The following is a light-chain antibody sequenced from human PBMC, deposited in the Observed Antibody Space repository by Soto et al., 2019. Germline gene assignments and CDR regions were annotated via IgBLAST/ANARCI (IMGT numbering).Light chain of an antibody. J-gene: IGKJ2*01. CDR3: QSYNDWPFA. Sequence: DIVLTQSPATLSVSPGDRVTLSCRASESLFGFLAWYQQKPGQAPRLLMYGVSTRATGIPARFSGGGSAKDFTLTISSLQSEDSAFYFCQSYNDWPFASGLGTRLEIK. CDR1: ESLFGF. CDR2: GVS. V-gene: IGKV3-15*01.